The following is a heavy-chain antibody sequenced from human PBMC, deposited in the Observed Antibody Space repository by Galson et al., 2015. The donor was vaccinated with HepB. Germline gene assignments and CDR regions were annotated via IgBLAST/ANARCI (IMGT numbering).Heavy chain of an antibody. V-gene: IGHV3-30*04. CDR1: GFTFSSYA. Sequence: SLRLSCAASGFTFSSYAMHWVRQAPGKGLEWVAVISYDGSNKYYADSVKGRFTISRDNSKNTLYLQMNSLRAEDTAVYYCARELRFGSGSGSYYIPDWYYYGMDVWGQGTTVTVSS. CDR2: ISYDGSNK. J-gene: IGHJ6*02. CDR3: ARELRFGSGSGSYYIPDWYYYGMDV. D-gene: IGHD3-10*01.